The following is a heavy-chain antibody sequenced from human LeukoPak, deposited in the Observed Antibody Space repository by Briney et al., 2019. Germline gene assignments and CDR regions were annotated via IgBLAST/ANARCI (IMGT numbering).Heavy chain of an antibody. V-gene: IGHV3-30*01. D-gene: IGHD6-13*01. CDR2: ISYDGSNK. J-gene: IGHJ4*02. CDR3: ARDGIAAALFR. CDR1: GFTFSSYA. Sequence: GRSLRLSCAASGFTFSSYAMHWVRQAPGKGLEWVAVISYDGSNKYYADSVKGRFTISRDNSKNTLYLQMNSLRAEDTAEYYCARDGIAAALFRWGQGTLVTVSS.